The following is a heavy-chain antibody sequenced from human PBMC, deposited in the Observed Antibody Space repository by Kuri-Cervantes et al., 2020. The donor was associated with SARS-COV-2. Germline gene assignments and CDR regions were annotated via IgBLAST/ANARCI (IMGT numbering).Heavy chain of an antibody. CDR2: IYSGGST. D-gene: IGHD3-3*01. CDR1: GFTVSSNY. J-gene: IGHJ5*02. CDR3: ARVQGVFHLSSVLFAAS. V-gene: IGHV3-53*05. Sequence: GESLKISCAASGFTVSSNYMSWVRQAPGKGLEWVSVIYSGGSTYYADSVKGRLTVSRDSSKNTVSLEISSLRAEDTAIYYCARVQGVFHLSSVLFAASWGQGTPVTVSS.